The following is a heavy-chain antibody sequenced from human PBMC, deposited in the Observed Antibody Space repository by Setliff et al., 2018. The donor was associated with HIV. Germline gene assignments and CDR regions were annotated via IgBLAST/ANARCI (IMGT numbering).Heavy chain of an antibody. CDR1: GYSFSSYG. CDR3: ARGFSVYSSSDPLLNWFDP. J-gene: IGHJ5*02. V-gene: IGHV1-18*01. D-gene: IGHD6-6*01. Sequence: ASVKVSCKAYGYSFSSYGLNWVRQAPGQGLEWLGWISAENGNTNYAQKFQGRVTITRDTSATTAYMELSSLRSEDTAVYYCARGFSVYSSSDPLLNWFDPWGQGTLVTV. CDR2: ISAENGNT.